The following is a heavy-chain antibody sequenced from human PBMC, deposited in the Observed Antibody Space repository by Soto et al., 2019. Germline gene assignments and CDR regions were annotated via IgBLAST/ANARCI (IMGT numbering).Heavy chain of an antibody. CDR1: GGLFSSYA. V-gene: IGHV1-69*01. CDR3: ARGGSGYVSFTDF. D-gene: IGHD3-22*01. Sequence: QEQLVQSGAEVKKSGSSVKVSCKDTGGLFSSYAVSWVRQAPGQGLEWMGGIIPVFDTVYYAQKFQGRVTITADESMNTAYMELSSLGSEDTGMYYCARGGSGYVSFTDFWGQGTLVTVSS. J-gene: IGHJ4*02. CDR2: IIPVFDTV.